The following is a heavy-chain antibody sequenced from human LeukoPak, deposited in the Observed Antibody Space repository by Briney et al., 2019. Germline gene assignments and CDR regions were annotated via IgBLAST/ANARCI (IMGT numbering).Heavy chain of an antibody. CDR1: GFTFSSYG. J-gene: IGHJ5*02. CDR2: INTSGGTT. CDR3: AKGYNWHDR. Sequence: PGGCLRLSCAASGFTFSSYGMTWVRQAPGKGLEWVSTINTSGGTTYYTDSVKGRFTGSRDNSKNTLYLQMNSLRAEDTAVYYCAKGYNWHDRWGQGTLVTVSS. V-gene: IGHV3-23*01.